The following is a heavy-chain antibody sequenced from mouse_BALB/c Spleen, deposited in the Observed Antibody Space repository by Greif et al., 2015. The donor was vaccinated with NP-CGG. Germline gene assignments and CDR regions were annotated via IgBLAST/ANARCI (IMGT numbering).Heavy chain of an antibody. J-gene: IGHJ2*01. D-gene: IGHD1-1*01. CDR2: IDPSDSYT. Sequence: VQLQQSGAELVKPGASVRLSCKASGYTFTSYWMHWVKQRPGQGLEWIGEIDPSDSYTNYNQKFKGKATLTVDKSSSTAYMQLSSLTSEDSAVYYCARVNYGSSGYWGQGTTLTVSS. CDR3: ARVNYGSSGY. V-gene: IGHV1-69*02. CDR1: GYTFTSYW.